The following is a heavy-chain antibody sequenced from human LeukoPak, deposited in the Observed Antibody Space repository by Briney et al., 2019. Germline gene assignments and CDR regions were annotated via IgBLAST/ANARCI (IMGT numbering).Heavy chain of an antibody. CDR3: ARGVLLWFGELLSHFDY. J-gene: IGHJ4*02. D-gene: IGHD3-10*01. Sequence: KPSETLSLTYAVYGGSFSGYYWSWIRQPPGKGLEWIGEINHSGSTNYNPSLKSRVTISVDTSKNQFSLKLSSVTAADTAVYYCARGVLLWFGELLSHFDYWGQGTLVTVSS. CDR2: INHSGST. V-gene: IGHV4-34*01. CDR1: GGSFSGYY.